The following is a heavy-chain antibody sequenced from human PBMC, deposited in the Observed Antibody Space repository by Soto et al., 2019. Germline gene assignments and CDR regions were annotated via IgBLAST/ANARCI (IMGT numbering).Heavy chain of an antibody. CDR2: IIPIFGTA. CDR3: ARDVIAAAGTAG. D-gene: IGHD6-13*01. CDR1: GGTFSSYA. J-gene: IGHJ4*02. V-gene: IGHV1-69*12. Sequence: QVQLVQSGAEVKKPGSSVKVSCKASGGTFSSYAISWVRQAPGQGLEWMGGIIPIFGTANYAQKFQGRVTITADDSTSTADRELSSLRSEDTAVYYCARDVIAAAGTAGWGQGPLVTVSS.